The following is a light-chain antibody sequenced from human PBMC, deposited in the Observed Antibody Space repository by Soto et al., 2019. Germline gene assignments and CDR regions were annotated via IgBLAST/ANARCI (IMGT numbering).Light chain of an antibody. J-gene: IGKJ3*01. CDR1: QSLLHSNGYNY. CDR2: LGS. Sequence: DIVITQSPLSLPVTPGEPASISCRSSQSLLHSNGYNYLDWYLQKPGQSPQLLIYLGSNRSSGVPDRFSGSGSGTDFTLKISRVEAEDVGVYYCMQALQTPLTFGPGTRWIS. CDR3: MQALQTPLT. V-gene: IGKV2-28*01.